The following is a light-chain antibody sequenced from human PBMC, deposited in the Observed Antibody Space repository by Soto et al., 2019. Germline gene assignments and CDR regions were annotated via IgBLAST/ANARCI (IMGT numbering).Light chain of an antibody. CDR3: QHSGNSFRT. Sequence: EIVLTQSPDTLSLSPGERATLSCRASQSVSSSSLAWYQQKPGQAPRLLIYGSSIRAIGIPDTFSGSGSGTDFILTISRLEPEDFAVYYCQHSGNSFRTFGQGTKVEIK. V-gene: IGKV3-20*01. CDR1: QSVSSSS. CDR2: GSS. J-gene: IGKJ1*01.